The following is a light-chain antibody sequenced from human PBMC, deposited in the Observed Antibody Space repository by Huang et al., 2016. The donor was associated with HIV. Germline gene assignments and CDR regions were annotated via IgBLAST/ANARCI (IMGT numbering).Light chain of an antibody. CDR3: HQYGSPPFT. CDR2: GAS. V-gene: IGKV3-20*01. CDR1: QSVSSNY. J-gene: IGKJ3*01. Sequence: EIVLTQSPGTLSLSPGERATLSCRASQSVSSNYLALYLQKPGQAPTLLIYGASSRATDIPDRFSGSGSGTDFTLTISRLEPEDFAVYYCHQYGSPPFTFGPGTKVDIK.